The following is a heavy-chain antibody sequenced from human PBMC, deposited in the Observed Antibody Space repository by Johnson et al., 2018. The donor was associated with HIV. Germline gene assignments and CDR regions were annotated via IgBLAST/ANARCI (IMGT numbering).Heavy chain of an antibody. V-gene: IGHV3-30*04. CDR3: AKDKGVWGFDAFDI. Sequence: QVQLVESGGGVVQPGRSLRLSCAASGFTFSSYAMHWVRQAPGKGLEWVAVISYDGSNKYYADSVKGRITISRDNSKKTLYLQMNSLRAEDTAVYYCAKDKGVWGFDAFDIWGQGTMVTVSS. D-gene: IGHD3-16*01. CDR2: ISYDGSNK. J-gene: IGHJ3*02. CDR1: GFTFSSYA.